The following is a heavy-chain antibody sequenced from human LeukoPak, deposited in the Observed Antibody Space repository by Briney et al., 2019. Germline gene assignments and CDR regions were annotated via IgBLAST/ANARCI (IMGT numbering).Heavy chain of an antibody. D-gene: IGHD1-26*01. CDR2: IIPIFGTA. Sequence: GASVKVSCKASGGTFSSYAISWVRQAPGQGLEWMGGIIPIFGTANYAQKFQGRVTITADESTSTAYMELSSLRSEDTAVYYCARDRGSGSSGNNDYWGQGTLVTVSS. CDR1: GGTFSSYA. J-gene: IGHJ4*02. V-gene: IGHV1-69*13. CDR3: ARDRGSGSSGNNDY.